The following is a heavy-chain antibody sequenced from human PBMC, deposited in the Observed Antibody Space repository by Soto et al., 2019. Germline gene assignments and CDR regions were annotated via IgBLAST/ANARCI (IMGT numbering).Heavy chain of an antibody. V-gene: IGHV5-51*01. J-gene: IGHJ6*02. Sequence: PGESLKISCKGAGYSFTSYLIGWVRQMPGKGLEWMGIIYPGDSDTRYSPSFQGQVTISADKSISTDYLQWSSLKASDTAMYYCTRLHNIVVVPAAMAPGYYGMDVWGQGTTVTVSS. CDR3: TRLHNIVVVPAAMAPGYYGMDV. CDR1: GYSFTSYL. CDR2: IYPGDSDT. D-gene: IGHD2-2*01.